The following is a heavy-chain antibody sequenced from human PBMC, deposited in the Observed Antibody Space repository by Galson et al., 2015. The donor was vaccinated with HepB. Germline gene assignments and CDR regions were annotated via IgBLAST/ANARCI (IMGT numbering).Heavy chain of an antibody. CDR3: ARGTTVTTGRPFDY. D-gene: IGHD4-11*01. Sequence: SLRLSCAASGFTFSSYDMHWVRQATGKGLEWVSAIGTAGDTYYPGSVKGRFTISRENAKNSLYLQMNSLRAGDTAVYYCARGTTVTTGRPFDYWGQGTLVTVSS. CDR2: IGTAGDT. V-gene: IGHV3-13*01. CDR1: GFTFSSYD. J-gene: IGHJ4*02.